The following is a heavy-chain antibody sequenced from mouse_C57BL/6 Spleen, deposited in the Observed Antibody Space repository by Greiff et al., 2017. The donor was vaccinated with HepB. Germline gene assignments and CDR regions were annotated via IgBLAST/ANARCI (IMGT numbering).Heavy chain of an antibody. CDR3: ASRTLYAMDY. J-gene: IGHJ4*01. CDR2: INPSSGYT. Sequence: QVQLKESGAELARPGASVKMSCKASGYTFTSYTMHWVKQRPGQGLEWIGYINPSSGYTKYNQKFKDKATLTADKSSSTAYMQLSSLTSEDSAVYYCASRTLYAMDYWGQGTSVTVSS. V-gene: IGHV1-4*01. CDR1: GYTFTSYT.